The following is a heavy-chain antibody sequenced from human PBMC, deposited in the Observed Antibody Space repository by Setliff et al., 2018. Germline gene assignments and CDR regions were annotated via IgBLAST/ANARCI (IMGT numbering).Heavy chain of an antibody. V-gene: IGHV1-46*01. CDR2: INPGGGSA. D-gene: IGHD6-13*01. Sequence: ASVKVSCKTSGYSFGDYIISWVRQAPGQGLEWMGIINPGGGSASVVDNFQDRVTMTRDTSTSTVYLDLSSLRSEDTAVYYCARGGKAADARKGLFENWGQGTLVTVSS. J-gene: IGHJ4*02. CDR3: ARGGKAADARKGLFEN. CDR1: GYSFGDYI.